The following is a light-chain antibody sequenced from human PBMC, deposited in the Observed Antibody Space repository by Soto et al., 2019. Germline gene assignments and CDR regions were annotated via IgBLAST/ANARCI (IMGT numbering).Light chain of an antibody. CDR2: EVS. CDR1: STDVDDYYL. J-gene: IGLJ1*01. Sequence: QSVLTQPASVSGSPGQSITISCTAASTDVDDYYLVSWYQHHPGKAPKLIIYEVSNRPSGVSHRFSASMSGNTASLTISGLQAEDEADYYCSSYAGSNNFVFGSGTKVTVL. V-gene: IGLV2-14*01. CDR3: SSYAGSNNFV.